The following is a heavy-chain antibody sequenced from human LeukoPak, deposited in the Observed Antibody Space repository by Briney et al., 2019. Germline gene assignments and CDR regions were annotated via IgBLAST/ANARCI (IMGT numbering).Heavy chain of an antibody. Sequence: PSQTLSLTCAVSGGSISSGGYSWSWIRQPPGKGLEWIVYIYHSGSTYYNPSLKSRVTISVDRSKNQFSLKLSSVTAADTAVYYCARGKGLQLNWFDPWGQGTLVTVSS. J-gene: IGHJ5*02. CDR1: GGSISSGGYS. V-gene: IGHV4-30-2*01. CDR3: ARGKGLQLNWFDP. D-gene: IGHD5-24*01. CDR2: IYHSGST.